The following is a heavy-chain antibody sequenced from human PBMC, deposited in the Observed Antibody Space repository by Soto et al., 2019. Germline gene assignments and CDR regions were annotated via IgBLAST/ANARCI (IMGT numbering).Heavy chain of an antibody. J-gene: IGHJ6*03. CDR2: IYYRGST. Sequence: SETLSLTCRVSGGSFSSYYWSWIRQPPGKGLEWIGYIYYRGSTNYNPSLKSRVTISVDTSKNQFSLKLSSVTAADTAVYYCERPVTMVRGGDYYYMDVWGKGTTVSVSS. CDR3: ERPVTMVRGGDYYYMDV. V-gene: IGHV4-59*08. CDR1: GGSFSSYY. D-gene: IGHD3-10*01.